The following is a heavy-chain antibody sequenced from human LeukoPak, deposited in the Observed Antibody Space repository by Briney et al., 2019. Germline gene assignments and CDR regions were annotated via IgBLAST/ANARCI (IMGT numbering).Heavy chain of an antibody. J-gene: IGHJ4*02. Sequence: PSETPSLTCTVSGGSISSGDYYWSWIRQPPGKGLEWIGYIYYSGSTYYNPSLKSRVTISVDTSKNQFSLKLSSVTAADTAVYYCAREDTAMVLDYWSQGTLVTVSS. D-gene: IGHD5-18*01. CDR1: GGSISSGDYY. CDR3: AREDTAMVLDY. CDR2: IYYSGST. V-gene: IGHV4-30-4*08.